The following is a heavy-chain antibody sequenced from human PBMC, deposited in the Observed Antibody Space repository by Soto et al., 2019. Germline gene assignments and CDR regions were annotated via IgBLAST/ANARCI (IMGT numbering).Heavy chain of an antibody. V-gene: IGHV1-2*02. CDR3: ARAKAPAKPEGVDF. J-gene: IGHJ4*02. CDR1: GYTFSDYY. Sequence: ASVKVSCKASGYTFSDYYIHWVRQAPGQGLEWMGWINPNSGGTKYAPKFQGGVTMTRDTSITTAYMELSRLRSGDTAVYYCARAKAPAKPEGVDFWGQGTLVTVSS. D-gene: IGHD3-16*01. CDR2: INPNSGGT.